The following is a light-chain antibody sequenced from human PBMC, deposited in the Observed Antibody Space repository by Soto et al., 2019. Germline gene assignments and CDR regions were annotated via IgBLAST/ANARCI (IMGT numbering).Light chain of an antibody. CDR1: SSDVGASEY. Sequence: QSVLTQPPSASGSPGQSVTISCTGTSSDVGASEYVSWYQQHPGKAPKLMIYQVSKRPPGVPDRFSGSRSGNTASLTVSGLQAEDEADYYCTSYTSIYIFVLGGGTKVTVL. V-gene: IGLV2-8*01. CDR2: QVS. J-gene: IGLJ1*01. CDR3: TSYTSIYIFV.